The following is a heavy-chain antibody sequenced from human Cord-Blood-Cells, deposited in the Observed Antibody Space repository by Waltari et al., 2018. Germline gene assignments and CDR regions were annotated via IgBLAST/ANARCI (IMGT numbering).Heavy chain of an antibody. J-gene: IGHJ2*01. Sequence: EVQLVESGGGLVQPGGSLRLSCAASGFTFSSYWMHWIRQAPGKGLVGVSRINSDGSSTSYADSGKGRFTISRDNAKNTLYLQMNSLRAEDTAVYYCARRGVEWYFDLWGRGTLVTVSS. D-gene: IGHD2-8*01. CDR2: INSDGSST. V-gene: IGHV3-74*01. CDR1: GFTFSSYW. CDR3: ARRGVEWYFDL.